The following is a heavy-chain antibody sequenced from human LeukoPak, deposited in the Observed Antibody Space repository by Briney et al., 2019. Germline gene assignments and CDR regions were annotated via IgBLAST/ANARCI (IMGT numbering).Heavy chain of an antibody. Sequence: SETLSLTCTVSGGSISSSSYYWGWIRQPPGKGLEWIGSIYYSGSTYYNPSLKSRVTISVDTSKNQFSLKLSSVTAADTAVYYCARDPSKNIAVAGHFDYWGQGTLVTVSS. D-gene: IGHD6-19*01. V-gene: IGHV4-39*07. J-gene: IGHJ4*02. CDR2: IYYSGST. CDR3: ARDPSKNIAVAGHFDY. CDR1: GGSISSSSYY.